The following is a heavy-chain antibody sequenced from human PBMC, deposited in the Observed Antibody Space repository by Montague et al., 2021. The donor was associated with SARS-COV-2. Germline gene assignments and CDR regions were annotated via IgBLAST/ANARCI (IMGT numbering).Heavy chain of an antibody. CDR1: GDSVSSTTYY. Sequence: SETLSLTCTVSGDSVSSTTYYWAWIRQPPGKGLEYIGTIYYSGSSYYNPSLKSRVARSVDTSKNQFSLKLDSVTAADTAVYYCARVGGGRTFYYWGQGILVTVSS. D-gene: IGHD3-16*01. V-gene: IGHV4-39*07. CDR3: ARVGGGRTFYY. CDR2: IYYSGSS. J-gene: IGHJ4*02.